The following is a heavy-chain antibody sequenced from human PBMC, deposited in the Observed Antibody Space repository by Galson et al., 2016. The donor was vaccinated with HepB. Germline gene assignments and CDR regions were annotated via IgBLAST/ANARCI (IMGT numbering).Heavy chain of an antibody. CDR1: GSKFTGKW. J-gene: IGHJ2*01. CDR2: IYPGDSDT. Sequence: QSGAEVKKPGESLKISCTTSGSKFTGKWIGWVRQKPGKGLEWMGIIYPGDSDTRYSPSFQGQVTISADKATNTAHLQWSSLEASDTATYYCARSACSGGACYSFWYFDIWGRGTPVTVSS. D-gene: IGHD2-15*01. V-gene: IGHV5-51*01. CDR3: ARSACSGGACYSFWYFDI.